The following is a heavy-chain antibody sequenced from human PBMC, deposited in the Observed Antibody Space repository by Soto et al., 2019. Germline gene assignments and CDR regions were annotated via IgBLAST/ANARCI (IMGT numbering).Heavy chain of an antibody. CDR2: INPNSGNI. V-gene: IGHV1-8*01. CDR1: GNTFTSYD. CDR3: ARGRASGSYYLLDY. J-gene: IGHJ4*02. Sequence: GAPVKVSCKASGNTFTSYDINWVRQATGHGLEWMGWINPNSGNIGYAQKFQGRVTMTRDTAIRTAYMEVSRLRSDDTAVYYCARGRASGSYYLLDYWGQGTLVTVS. D-gene: IGHD3-10*01.